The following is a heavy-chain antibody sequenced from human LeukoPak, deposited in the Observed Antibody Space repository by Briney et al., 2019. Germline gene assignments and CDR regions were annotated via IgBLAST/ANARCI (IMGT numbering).Heavy chain of an antibody. CDR1: GLSFSSYV. CDR2: ISSNGDSA. Sequence: GGSLRLSCTASGLSFSSYVMRWVRQAPGKGLECVSAISSNGDSAYYADSVRGRFTISRDNSKNSVYLQLSSLRFEDTAMYYCVKSPHYNDYVFDHWGQGTLVTVSS. V-gene: IGHV3-64*03. D-gene: IGHD4/OR15-4a*01. CDR3: VKSPHYNDYVFDH. J-gene: IGHJ4*02.